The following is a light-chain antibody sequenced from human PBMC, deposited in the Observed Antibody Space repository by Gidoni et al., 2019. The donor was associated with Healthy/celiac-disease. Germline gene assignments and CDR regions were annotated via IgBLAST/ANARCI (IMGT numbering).Light chain of an antibody. Sequence: QSALTQPPSVSGSPGQSVPISCTGTSSDVGSYNRVSWYQQPPGTAPKLMIYEVSNRPSGVPDRFSGSKSGNTASLTISGLQAEDEADYYCSLYTSSSTWVFGGGTKLTVL. V-gene: IGLV2-18*01. CDR3: SLYTSSSTWV. CDR1: SSDVGSYNR. J-gene: IGLJ3*02. CDR2: EVS.